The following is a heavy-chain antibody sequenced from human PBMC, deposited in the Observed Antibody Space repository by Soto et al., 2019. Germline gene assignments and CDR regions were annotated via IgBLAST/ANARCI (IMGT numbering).Heavy chain of an antibody. CDR2: IYYSGNT. CDR1: GGSISSNDFY. Sequence: QVQLQESGPGLVKPSQTLSLTCIVSGGSISSNDFYWSWIRQHPGKGLEWIGYIYYSGNTYYNPSLKSGVTILVDTSKNPFSLKVSSVTAADTAVYYCARLSGSWQSWFAPWGQGTLVTVSS. V-gene: IGHV4-31*03. CDR3: ARLSGSWQSWFAP. D-gene: IGHD6-13*01. J-gene: IGHJ5*02.